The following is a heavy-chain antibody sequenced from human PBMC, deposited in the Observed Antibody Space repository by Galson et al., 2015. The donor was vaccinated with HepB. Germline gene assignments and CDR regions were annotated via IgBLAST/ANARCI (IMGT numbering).Heavy chain of an antibody. CDR1: GFTFSDYY. Sequence: SLRLSCAASGFTFSDYYMSWIRQAPGKGLEWVSYISSSSSYTNYADSVKGRFTVSRDNAKNSLYLQMNSLRAEDTAVYYCARALNENNWFDPWGQGTLVTVSS. CDR3: ARALNENNWFDP. CDR2: ISSSSSYT. V-gene: IGHV3-11*06. D-gene: IGHD2-8*01. J-gene: IGHJ5*02.